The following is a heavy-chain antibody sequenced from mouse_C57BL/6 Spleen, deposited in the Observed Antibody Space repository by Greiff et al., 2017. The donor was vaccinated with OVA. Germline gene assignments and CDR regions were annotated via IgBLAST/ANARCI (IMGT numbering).Heavy chain of an antibody. CDR2: ISSGGDYI. J-gene: IGHJ2*01. CDR3: TRDSYGSSSGYYFDY. CDR1: GFTFSSYA. D-gene: IGHD1-1*01. Sequence: EVQRVESGEGLVKPGGSLKLSCAASGFTFSSYAMSWVRQTPEKRLEWVAYISSGGDYIYYADTVKGRFTISRDNARNTLYLQMSSLKSEDTAMYYCTRDSYGSSSGYYFDYWGQGTTLTVSS. V-gene: IGHV5-9-1*02.